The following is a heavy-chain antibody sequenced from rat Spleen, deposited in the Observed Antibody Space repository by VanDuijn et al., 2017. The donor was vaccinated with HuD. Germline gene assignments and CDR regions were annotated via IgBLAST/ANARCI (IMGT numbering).Heavy chain of an antibody. V-gene: IGHV2-1*01. CDR2: IWGDGST. J-gene: IGHJ2*01. D-gene: IGHD1-12*02. Sequence: QVQLKESGPGLVQPSQTLSLTCTVSGFSLTNYDVHWVRQPPGKGLEWMGRIWGDGSTDYNSGLKSRLSISRDTSKRQVFLKMDSLQTADTAIYFCTRHYYDGSYYHGTFDYWGRGVMVTVSS. CDR3: TRHYYDGSYYHGTFDY. CDR1: GFSLTNYD.